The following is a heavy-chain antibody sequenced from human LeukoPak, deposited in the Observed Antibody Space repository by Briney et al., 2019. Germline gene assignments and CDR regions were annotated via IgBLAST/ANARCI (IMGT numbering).Heavy chain of an antibody. CDR3: ARDREYSYIDY. J-gene: IGHJ4*02. CDR1: GFTFSSYW. CDR2: INSDGSSA. D-gene: IGHD5-18*01. V-gene: IGHV3-74*01. Sequence: PGGSLRLSCAASGFTFSSYWMHWVRQAPEKGLVWVSRINSDGSSASYADSVKGRFTISRDNAKNTLYLQMNSLRAEDTAVYYCARDREYSYIDYLGQGTLVTVSS.